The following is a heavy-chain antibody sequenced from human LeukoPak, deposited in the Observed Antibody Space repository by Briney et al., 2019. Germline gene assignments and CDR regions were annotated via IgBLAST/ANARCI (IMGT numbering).Heavy chain of an antibody. Sequence: PGGSLRLSCAASGFTFSDYYMSWIRQAPGKGLEWVSYISSSGSTIYYADFVKGRFTISRDNAKNSLYLQMNSLRAEDTAVYYCALDSSGYYERRDAFDIWGQGTMVTVSS. V-gene: IGHV3-11*04. CDR1: GFTFSDYY. CDR2: ISSSGSTI. J-gene: IGHJ3*02. D-gene: IGHD3-22*01. CDR3: ALDSSGYYERRDAFDI.